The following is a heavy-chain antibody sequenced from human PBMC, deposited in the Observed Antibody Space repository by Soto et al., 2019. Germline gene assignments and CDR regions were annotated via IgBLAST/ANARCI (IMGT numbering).Heavy chain of an antibody. CDR3: ARSLGWYAIDY. V-gene: IGHV4-4*02. CDR1: GVSIGSNYY. CDR2: MSHIGSV. Sequence: QVLLQESGPGLVQPSGTLSLSCVVSGVSIGSNYYWGWVRQPPGKGLEWLGDMSHIGSVNYNPSLKNRATISMDKSQNQFSLKLNSLSAADTAVSYCARSLGWYAIDYWGQGTLVIVSS. J-gene: IGHJ4*02. D-gene: IGHD6-19*01.